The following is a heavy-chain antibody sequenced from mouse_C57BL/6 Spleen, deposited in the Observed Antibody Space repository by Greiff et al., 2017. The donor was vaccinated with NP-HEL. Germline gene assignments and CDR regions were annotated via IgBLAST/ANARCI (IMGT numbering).Heavy chain of an antibody. J-gene: IGHJ4*01. CDR1: GFTFSDYG. CDR3: ARKLGQDYAMDY. Sequence: EVKLVESGGGLVKPGGSLKLSCAASGFTFSDYGMHWVRQAPEKGLEWVAYISSGSSTIYYADTVKGRFTISRDNAKNTLCLQMTSLRSEDTAMYYCARKLGQDYAMDYWGQGTSVTVSS. CDR2: ISSGSSTI. D-gene: IGHD3-3*01. V-gene: IGHV5-17*01.